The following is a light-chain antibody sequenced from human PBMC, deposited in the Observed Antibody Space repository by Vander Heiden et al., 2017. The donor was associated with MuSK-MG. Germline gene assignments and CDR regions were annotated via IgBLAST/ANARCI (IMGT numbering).Light chain of an antibody. V-gene: IGKV1-27*01. Sequence: DIQMTQSPSSLSASVGDRVTITCRASQGISNYLAWYQQKPGKVPKLLIYAASTLQSGVPSRFSGSASGTDFTLTISSLHLEDVATYYCQKDNSAPLTFGGGTKVEIK. CDR1: QGISNY. CDR2: AAS. J-gene: IGKJ4*01. CDR3: QKDNSAPLT.